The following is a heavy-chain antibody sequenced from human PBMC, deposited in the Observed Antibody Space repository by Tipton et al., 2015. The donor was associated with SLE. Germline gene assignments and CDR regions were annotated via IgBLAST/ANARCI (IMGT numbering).Heavy chain of an antibody. J-gene: IGHJ3*02. CDR2: MFYSGTP. Sequence: TLSLTCSVSGGSIRSHYWTWIRQAPGKGLECVGFMFYSGTPNYNPSLQSRVTISVDTSKNEFSLTLSSVTAADTAVYYCARPHYGSGNAFDIWGQGTMVTVSS. V-gene: IGHV4-59*11. CDR3: ARPHYGSGNAFDI. CDR1: GGSIRSHY. D-gene: IGHD4-17*01.